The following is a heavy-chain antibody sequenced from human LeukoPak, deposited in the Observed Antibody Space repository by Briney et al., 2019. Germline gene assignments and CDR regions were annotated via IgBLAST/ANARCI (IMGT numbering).Heavy chain of an antibody. Sequence: GSSVKVSCKASGGTFSSYAISWVRQAPGQGLEWMGRIIPILGIANYAQKFQGRVTITADKSTSTAYMELSSLRSEDTAVYYCARDHRSSPGIAAAGTGYWGQGTLVTVSS. CDR1: GGTFSSYA. CDR3: ARDHRSSPGIAAAGTGY. V-gene: IGHV1-69*04. J-gene: IGHJ4*02. D-gene: IGHD6-13*01. CDR2: IIPILGIA.